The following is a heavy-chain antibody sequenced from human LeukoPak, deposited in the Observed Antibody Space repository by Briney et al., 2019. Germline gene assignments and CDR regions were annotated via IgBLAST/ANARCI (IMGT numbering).Heavy chain of an antibody. CDR3: ARHRVGTGGPGYFDY. J-gene: IGHJ4*02. CDR2: IYFSGST. CDR1: GGSISSSTYY. V-gene: IGHV4-39*01. D-gene: IGHD2-8*02. Sequence: SETLSLTCTVSGGSISSSTYYWVWIRQPPGKGLEWIATIYFSGSTYYNPSLKSRVTISVDTSKNQFSLKLSSVTAADTAVYYCARHRVGTGGPGYFDYWGQGALVTVSS.